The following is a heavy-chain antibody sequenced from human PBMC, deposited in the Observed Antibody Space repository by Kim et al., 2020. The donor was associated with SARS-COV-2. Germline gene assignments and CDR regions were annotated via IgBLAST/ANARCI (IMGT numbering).Heavy chain of an antibody. J-gene: IGHJ4*02. V-gene: IGHV3-33*01. CDR2: IWFDGSTK. CDR1: GFTFRSSS. D-gene: IGHD6-6*01. Sequence: GGSLRLSCAASGFTFRSSSMHWVRQAPGKGLEWVAFIWFDGSTKEYADSVKGRFTISRDNSKNTVYLQVNSLRTEDTAVYYCARDPRQNGFSFHSWRQGTLLTVPS. CDR3: ARDPRQNGFSFHS.